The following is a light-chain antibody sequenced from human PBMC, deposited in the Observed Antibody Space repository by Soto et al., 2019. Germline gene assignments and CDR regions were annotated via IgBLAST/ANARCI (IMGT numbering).Light chain of an antibody. CDR1: PSVTNY. CDR2: GAF. J-gene: IGKJ5*01. Sequence: IVLSQSPASVSWSRRERAAVGFMASPSVTNYLAWYQQKPGQPPRLLIYGAFNRAAGIPARFSGSGSGTDFTLTISSLEPEDSAVYYCQHRKIWPPVTFGQGTRL. V-gene: IGKV3-11*01. CDR3: QHRKIWPPVT.